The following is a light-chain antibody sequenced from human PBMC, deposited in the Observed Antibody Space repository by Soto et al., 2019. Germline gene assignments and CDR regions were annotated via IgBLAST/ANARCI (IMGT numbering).Light chain of an antibody. CDR1: QSIDSW. CDR3: QPYNSDSRT. CDR2: KAS. V-gene: IGKV1-5*03. Sequence: DIQMTQSPSTLSASVGDRVTITCRASQSIDSWLAWYQHKPGKAPKLLIFKASTLETGVPSRFSGSGSETEFTLTISSLQPDDSATYYCQPYNSDSRTFGQGTKVEIK. J-gene: IGKJ1*01.